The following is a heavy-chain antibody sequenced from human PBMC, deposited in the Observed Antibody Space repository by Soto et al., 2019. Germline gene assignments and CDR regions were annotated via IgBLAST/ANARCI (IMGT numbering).Heavy chain of an antibody. CDR1: GGTFSSYA. CDR3: ARGSGGSSYYYYGMDV. Sequence: QVQLVQSGAEVKKPGSSVKVSCKASGGTFSSYAINWVRQAPGQGLEWMGGIIPIFGTANYAQKFQGRVTITADESTSTAYMELSILRSEDTAVYYCARGSGGSSYYYYGMDVWAQGTTVTVSS. J-gene: IGHJ6*02. V-gene: IGHV1-69*12. CDR2: IIPIFGTA. D-gene: IGHD2-15*01.